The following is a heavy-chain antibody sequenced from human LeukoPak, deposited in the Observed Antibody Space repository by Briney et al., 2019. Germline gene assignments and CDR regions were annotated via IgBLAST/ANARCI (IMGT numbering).Heavy chain of an antibody. CDR1: GFTFSTYG. J-gene: IGHJ4*02. Sequence: GGSLRLSSAASGFTFSTYGMSWVRQAPGKGLEWVSVISGSGGSTYYADSVKGRFTISRDNSKNTLSLQMNSLRAEDTAVYYCAKGYRYSDYWGQGTLVTVSS. CDR3: AKGYRYSDY. CDR2: ISGSGGST. V-gene: IGHV3-23*01. D-gene: IGHD1-26*01.